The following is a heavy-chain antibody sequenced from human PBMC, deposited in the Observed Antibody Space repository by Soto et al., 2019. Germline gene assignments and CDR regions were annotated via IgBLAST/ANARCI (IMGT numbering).Heavy chain of an antibody. V-gene: IGHV3-30*18. CDR2: ISYDGSHK. CDR3: AKDIRGYCLSSNCYEYHYGMDV. Sequence: QEQLVESGGGVVQPGRFLRLSCAASGFTFSSYGMHWVRQAPGKGLEWVALISYDGSHKYYVDSVKGRFTISRDNSKNTLYLQMSSLRPEDTAVYYCAKDIRGYCLSSNCYEYHYGMDVWGQGTTVTVSS. CDR1: GFTFSSYG. D-gene: IGHD2-2*01. J-gene: IGHJ6*02.